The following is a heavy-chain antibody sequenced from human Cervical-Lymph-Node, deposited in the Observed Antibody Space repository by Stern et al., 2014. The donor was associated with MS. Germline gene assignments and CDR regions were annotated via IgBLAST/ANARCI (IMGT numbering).Heavy chain of an antibody. CDR1: GFTFSSYG. CDR3: ARDRHDLGYCSGGSCYLPDY. J-gene: IGHJ4*02. V-gene: IGHV3-33*01. D-gene: IGHD2-15*01. Sequence: VQLVESGGGVVQPGRSLRLSCAASGFTFSSYGMHWVRQAPGKGLEWVAVIWYDGSNKYYADSVKGRFTLSRDNSKNTLYLQMNSLRAEDTAVYYCARDRHDLGYCSGGSCYLPDYWGQGTLVTVSS. CDR2: IWYDGSNK.